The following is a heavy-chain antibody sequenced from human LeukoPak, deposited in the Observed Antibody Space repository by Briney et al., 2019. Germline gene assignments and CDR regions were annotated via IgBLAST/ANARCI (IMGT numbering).Heavy chain of an antibody. Sequence: GGSLRLSCAGSGFTFSRYSMNWFRQAPGKGLERVSSISSSSSYIFYADSVKGRFTISRDNANNSLYLQMSSLRAEDTAVYYCARDAQWLVPEGYYFYMDVWGKGTTVNVSS. CDR3: ARDAQWLVPEGYYFYMDV. J-gene: IGHJ6*03. CDR1: GFTFSRYS. V-gene: IGHV3-21*01. CDR2: ISSSSSYI. D-gene: IGHD6-19*01.